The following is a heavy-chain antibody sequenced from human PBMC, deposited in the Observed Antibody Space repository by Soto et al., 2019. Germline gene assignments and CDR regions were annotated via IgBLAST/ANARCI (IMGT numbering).Heavy chain of an antibody. CDR1: GGFVSSGNYY. D-gene: IGHD1-1*01. CDR3: ARVERGTATTVVDAFDI. Sequence: PSETLSLTCAVYGGFVSSGNYYWSWIRQPPGKGLEWIGEMSHSGGTHFNPSLKSRVTISVDTSKNQFSLKMSSVTAADTALYNCARVERGTATTVVDAFDIWGPGTMVTVSS. J-gene: IGHJ3*02. V-gene: IGHV4-61*01. CDR2: MSHSGGT.